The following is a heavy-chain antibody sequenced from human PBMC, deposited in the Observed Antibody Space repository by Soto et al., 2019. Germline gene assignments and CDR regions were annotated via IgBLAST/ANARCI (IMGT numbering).Heavy chain of an antibody. CDR1: GGSMSPYY. V-gene: IGHV4-59*01. Sequence: SETLSLTCTFSGGSMSPYYLSWIRQPPGKGLEWIGYMYYSGSSNYSPSLKSRVTMSVDTSKNQLSLKLSSVTAADTAVYYCARGYYDNSGYYSDYWGQGTLVNVSS. D-gene: IGHD3-22*01. CDR3: ARGYYDNSGYYSDY. J-gene: IGHJ4*02. CDR2: MYYSGSS.